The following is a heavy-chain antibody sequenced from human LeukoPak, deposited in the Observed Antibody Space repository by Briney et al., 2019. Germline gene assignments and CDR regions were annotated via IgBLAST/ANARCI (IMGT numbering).Heavy chain of an antibody. CDR3: AREGATVTDAFDI. CDR2: ISSSSYI. V-gene: IGHV3-21*01. D-gene: IGHD4-17*01. J-gene: IGHJ3*02. Sequence: PGGSLRLSCAASGFTFSNYAMTWVRRAPGKGLEWVSSISSSSYIYYVDSVKGRFTISRDNAKNSLYLQMNSLRAEDTAVYYCAREGATVTDAFDIWGQGTLVTVSS. CDR1: GFTFSNYA.